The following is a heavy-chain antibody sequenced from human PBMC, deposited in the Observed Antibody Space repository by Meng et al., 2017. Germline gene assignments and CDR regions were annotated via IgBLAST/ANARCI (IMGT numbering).Heavy chain of an antibody. CDR3: ARDLPGIAAAGVIDY. Sequence: GGSLRLSCAASGFTVSSNYMSWVRQAPGKGLEWVSVIYSGGSTYYADSVKGRFTISRDNAKNSLYLQMNSLRAEDTAVYYCARDLPGIAAAGVIDYWGQGTLVTVSS. CDR1: GFTVSSNY. D-gene: IGHD6-13*01. V-gene: IGHV3-66*01. CDR2: IYSGGST. J-gene: IGHJ4*02.